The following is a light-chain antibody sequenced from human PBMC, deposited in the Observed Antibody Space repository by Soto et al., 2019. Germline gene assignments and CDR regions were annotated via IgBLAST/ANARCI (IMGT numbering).Light chain of an antibody. CDR3: CSYTIISTLV. Sequence: QSALTQPASVSGSPGQSITMSCTGTNSDVGGYNYVSWYQQHPGKAPKLMIYDVSNRPSGVSDRFSGSKSGNTASLTISGLQAEDEADYYCCSYTIISTLVFGTGTKLTVL. CDR1: NSDVGGYNY. CDR2: DVS. V-gene: IGLV2-14*01. J-gene: IGLJ1*01.